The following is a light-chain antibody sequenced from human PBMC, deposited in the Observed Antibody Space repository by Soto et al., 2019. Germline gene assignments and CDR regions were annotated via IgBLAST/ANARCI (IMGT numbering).Light chain of an antibody. V-gene: IGKV1-39*01. J-gene: IGKJ4*01. CDR2: AVS. Sequence: DIQMTQSPSSLSASVGDRVTITCRAGQTISNYLNWYQQQPGKAPKLLVYAVSNLQSGVPSRFSGSGSGTDFTLTINSLQSEDSATYWCQQSYTIPTFGGGTKVQIK. CDR3: QQSYTIPT. CDR1: QTISNY.